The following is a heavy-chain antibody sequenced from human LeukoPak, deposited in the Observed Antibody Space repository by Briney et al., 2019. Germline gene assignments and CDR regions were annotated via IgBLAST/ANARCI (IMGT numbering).Heavy chain of an antibody. V-gene: IGHV3-7*01. Sequence: PGGSLRLSCAASGFTFSSYWMSWVRQAPGKGLEWVASIRQDGSQNYYVDSVKGRFTISRDNAKNSLYLQMNSLRAEDTAVYYCARESGSVTSEVDFDYWGQGTLVTVSS. CDR3: ARESGSVTSEVDFDY. CDR2: IRQDGSQN. J-gene: IGHJ4*02. CDR1: GFTFSSYW. D-gene: IGHD4-17*01.